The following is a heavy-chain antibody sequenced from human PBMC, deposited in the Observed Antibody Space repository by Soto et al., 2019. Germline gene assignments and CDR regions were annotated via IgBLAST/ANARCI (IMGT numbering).Heavy chain of an antibody. Sequence: QVQLQESGPGLVKPSETLSLTCTVSGGSISSYYWSWIRQPPGKGLEWIGYIYYSGSTNYNPSLKSRVTISVDTSKNQFSLKRSSVTAADTAVYYGARDWRGYFDYWGQGTLVTVCS. CDR1: GGSISSYY. J-gene: IGHJ4*02. CDR3: ARDWRGYFDY. CDR2: IYYSGST. D-gene: IGHD3-3*01. V-gene: IGHV4-59*01.